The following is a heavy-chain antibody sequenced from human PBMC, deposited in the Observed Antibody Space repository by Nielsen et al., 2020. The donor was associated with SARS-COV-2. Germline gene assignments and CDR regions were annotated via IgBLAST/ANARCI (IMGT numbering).Heavy chain of an antibody. CDR2: IIPILGIA. CDR3: ARGTYYYDSRIPPYNWFDP. V-gene: IGHV1-69*04. D-gene: IGHD3-22*01. J-gene: IGHJ5*02. Sequence: SVKVSCKASGGTFSSYAISWVRQAPGQGLELMGRIIPILGIANYAQKFQGRVTITADKSTSTAYMELSSLRSEDTAVYYCARGTYYYDSRIPPYNWFDPWGQGTLVTVSS. CDR1: GGTFSSYA.